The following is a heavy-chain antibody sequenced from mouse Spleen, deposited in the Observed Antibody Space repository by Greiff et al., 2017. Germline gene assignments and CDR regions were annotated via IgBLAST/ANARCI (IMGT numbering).Heavy chain of an antibody. J-gene: IGHJ2*01. V-gene: IGHV3-5*02. Sequence: EVQLQESGPGLVKPSQTVSLTCTVTGISITTGNYRWSWIRQFPGNKLEWIGYIYYSGTITYNPSLTSRTTITRDTSKNQFFLEMNSLTAEDTATYYCARVGYYGSSLDYWGQGTTLTVSS. CDR1: GISITTGNYR. CDR3: ARVGYYGSSLDY. D-gene: IGHD1-1*01. CDR2: IYYSGTI.